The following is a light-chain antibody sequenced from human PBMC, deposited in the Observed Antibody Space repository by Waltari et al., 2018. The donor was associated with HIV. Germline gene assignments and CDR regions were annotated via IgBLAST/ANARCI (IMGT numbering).Light chain of an antibody. CDR1: SSDVGGYNY. CDR2: EVS. J-gene: IGLJ1*01. V-gene: IGLV2-14*01. CDR3: SSYTSDYTYV. Sequence: QSALTQPASVSGSPGQSITISCTGTSSDVGGYNYVYWYQHHPGKAPKLLIYEVSNRPSGVSNRFSGSKSDHTASLTISGLQAEDEADYYCSSYTSDYTYVFGSGTEVTVL.